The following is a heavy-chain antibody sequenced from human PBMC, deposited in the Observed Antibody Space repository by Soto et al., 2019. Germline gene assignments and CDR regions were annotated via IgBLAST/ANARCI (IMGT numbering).Heavy chain of an antibody. D-gene: IGHD3-22*01. CDR1: GGSFSCYY. Sequence: SETLSLTCAVYGGSFSCYYWSWIRQPPGKGLEWIGEINHSGSTNSNPSLKSRVTISVDTSKNQFSLKLSSVTAADRAVYHCARGVPMIVEAQRDAPDKYYFDSWGQGTQVTVSS. CDR2: INHSGST. V-gene: IGHV4-34*01. CDR3: ARGVPMIVEAQRDAPDKYYFDS. J-gene: IGHJ4*02.